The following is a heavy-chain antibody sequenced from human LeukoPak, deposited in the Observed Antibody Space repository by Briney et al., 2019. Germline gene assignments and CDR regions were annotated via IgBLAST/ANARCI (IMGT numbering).Heavy chain of an antibody. CDR3: ARGYYNFWSGYSKFDY. D-gene: IGHD3-3*01. Sequence: RPGGSLRLSCAASGFTFSIYAMHWVRQAPGKGLEYVSAISYNGNATYYANSVKGRFVISRDNSKNTLYLQMGSLRADGMAVYYCARGYYNFWSGYSKFDYWGQGTLVTVSS. J-gene: IGHJ4*02. CDR1: GFTFSIYA. CDR2: ISYNGNAT. V-gene: IGHV3-64*01.